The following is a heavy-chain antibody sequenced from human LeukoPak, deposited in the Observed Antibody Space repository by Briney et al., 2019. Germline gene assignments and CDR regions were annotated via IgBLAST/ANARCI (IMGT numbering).Heavy chain of an antibody. D-gene: IGHD5-18*01. CDR3: ARDLIRPAMVNRWFDP. CDR1: GGTFSSYA. V-gene: IGHV1-69*13. CDR2: IIPIFGTA. J-gene: IGHJ5*02. Sequence: SVKVSCKASGGTFSSYAISWVRQAPGQGLEWMGGIIPIFGTANYAQKFQGRVTITADESTSTAYMELSSLRSEDTAVYYCARDLIRPAMVNRWFDPWGQGTLVTVSS.